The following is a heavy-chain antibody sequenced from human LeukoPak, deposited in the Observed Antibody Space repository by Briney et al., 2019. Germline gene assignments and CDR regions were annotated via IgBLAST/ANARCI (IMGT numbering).Heavy chain of an antibody. CDR1: GXSISSYY. CDR3: ARSRGYSYATYFDY. D-gene: IGHD5-18*01. Sequence: KTSETLSLTCTVSGXSISSYYWSWIRQPPGKGLEWIGYIYYSGSTIYNPSLKSRVTISLDTSKNQFSLKLSSVTAADTAVYYCARSRGYSYATYFDYWGQGTLVTVSS. V-gene: IGHV4-59*01. J-gene: IGHJ4*02. CDR2: IYYSGST.